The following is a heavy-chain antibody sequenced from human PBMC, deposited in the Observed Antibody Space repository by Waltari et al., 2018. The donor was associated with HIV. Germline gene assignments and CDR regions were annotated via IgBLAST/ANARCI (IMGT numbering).Heavy chain of an antibody. Sequence: EVQLVESGGGLVQPGGSLRLSCAASGFTFSSYWMSWVRPGPGKGLEWVANIKQDGSEKDYVDSVKGRFTISRDNAKNSLYLQMNSLRAEDTAVYYCARDLYSSGWGYFDYWGQGTLVTVSS. CDR3: ARDLYSSGWGYFDY. V-gene: IGHV3-7*01. J-gene: IGHJ4*02. CDR1: GFTFSSYW. D-gene: IGHD6-19*01. CDR2: IKQDGSEK.